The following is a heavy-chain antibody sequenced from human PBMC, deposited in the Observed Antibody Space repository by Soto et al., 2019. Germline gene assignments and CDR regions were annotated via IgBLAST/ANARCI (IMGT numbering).Heavy chain of an antibody. CDR2: VYYRGRI. CDR3: VSQRTTVPTQAYFDY. D-gene: IGHD4-17*01. CDR1: GGSVTNSSYY. V-gene: IGHV4-39*01. J-gene: IGHJ4*02. Sequence: XTLSLACTVSGGSVTNSSYYWGWIRQSPGKGLEWIWIVYYRGRIYSKSSVKSRVTISVDTSKNRFSLSLNSVTASDTSVYFCVSQRTTVPTQAYFDYWGPGALGTVS.